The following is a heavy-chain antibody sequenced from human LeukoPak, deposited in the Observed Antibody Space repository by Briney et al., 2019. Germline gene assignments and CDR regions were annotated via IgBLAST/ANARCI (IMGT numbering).Heavy chain of an antibody. CDR2: ISSSSSYI. V-gene: IGHV3-21*01. CDR3: ARYPDGGRSDWYFDL. J-gene: IGHJ2*01. D-gene: IGHD4-23*01. Sequence: PGGSLRLSCAASGFTFSVYSMNWVRQAPGKGLEWVSSISSSSSYIYYADSVKGRFTISRDNAKNSLYLQMNSLRAEDTAVYYCARYPDGGRSDWYFDLWGRGTLVTVSS. CDR1: GFTFSVYS.